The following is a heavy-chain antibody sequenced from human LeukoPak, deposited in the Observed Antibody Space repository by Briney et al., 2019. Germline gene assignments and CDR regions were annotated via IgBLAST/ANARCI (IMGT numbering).Heavy chain of an antibody. CDR2: IYSGGST. Sequence: GGSLRLSCAASGFTVSSNYMSWVRQAPGKGLEWVSVIYSGGSTYYADSVKGRFTISRDNSKNKLYLQMNSLRAEDTAVYYCARGNTEGSGSTFDYWGQGTLVTVSS. V-gene: IGHV3-66*01. CDR3: ARGNTEGSGSTFDY. J-gene: IGHJ4*02. D-gene: IGHD3-10*01. CDR1: GFTVSSNY.